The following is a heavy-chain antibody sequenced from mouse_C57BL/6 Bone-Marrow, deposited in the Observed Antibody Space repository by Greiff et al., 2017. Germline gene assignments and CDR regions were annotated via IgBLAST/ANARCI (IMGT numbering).Heavy chain of an antibody. D-gene: IGHD1-1*01. CDR3: ARLLRYFDY. V-gene: IGHV1-26*01. J-gene: IGHJ2*01. Sequence: VQLQQSGPELVKPGASVKISCKASGYTFTDYYMNWVKQSHGKSLEWIGDINPNNGGTSYNQKFKGKATLTVDKSSSTAYMELRSLTSEDSAVYYSARLLRYFDYWGQGTTLTVSS. CDR1: GYTFTDYY. CDR2: INPNNGGT.